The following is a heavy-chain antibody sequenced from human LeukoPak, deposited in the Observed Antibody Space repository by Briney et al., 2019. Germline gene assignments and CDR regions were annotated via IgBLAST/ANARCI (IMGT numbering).Heavy chain of an antibody. D-gene: IGHD2-21*02. CDR2: ISFTSVI. Sequence: GGSLRLSCAASGFTFGSYSMNWVRQAPGKGLEWVSSISFTSVIFYADSVKGRFTISRDSAKNSLFLQMYSLRAEDTAVYYCAREQTRGGDLDYWGQGALVTVSS. CDR3: AREQTRGGDLDY. J-gene: IGHJ4*02. CDR1: GFTFGSYS. V-gene: IGHV3-21*01.